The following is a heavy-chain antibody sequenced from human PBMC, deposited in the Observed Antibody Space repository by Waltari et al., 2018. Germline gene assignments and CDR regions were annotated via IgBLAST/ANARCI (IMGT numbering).Heavy chain of an antibody. CDR3: CTHFNGMDV. J-gene: IGHJ6*02. CDR1: GFTFSDHY. D-gene: IGHD2-2*01. V-gene: IGHV3-72*01. CDR2: TRNKANSYTT. Sequence: EVQLVESGGGLVQPGGSLRLSCAASGFTFSDHYMDCVRQAPGKGLEWVGRTRNKANSYTTEYAASVKGRFTISRDDSKNSLYLQMNSLKTEDTAVYYCCTHFNGMDVWGQGTTVTVSS.